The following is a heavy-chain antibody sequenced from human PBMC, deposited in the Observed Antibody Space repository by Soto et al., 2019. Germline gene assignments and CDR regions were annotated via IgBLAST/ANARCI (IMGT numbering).Heavy chain of an antibody. D-gene: IGHD6-19*01. J-gene: IGHJ6*02. CDR2: IIPTFGTA. CDR3: AKVRYSSPMGYYYGMDV. Sequence: SVKVSCKASRVAFSKFIVTWVRQAPGLGLEWVGGIIPTFGTANYAQKFQGRVTITADESTSTSYMEVNNLRSEDTAVYYCAKVRYSSPMGYYYGMDVWGQGTTVTVSS. CDR1: RVAFSKFI. V-gene: IGHV1-69*13.